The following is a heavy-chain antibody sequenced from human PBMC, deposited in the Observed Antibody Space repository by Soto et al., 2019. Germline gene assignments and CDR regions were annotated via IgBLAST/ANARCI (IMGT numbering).Heavy chain of an antibody. J-gene: IGHJ4*02. CDR1: GFTFSSYA. Sequence: EVQLLESGGGLVQPGGSLRLSCAASGFTFSSYAMSWVRQAPGKGLEWVSAISGSGGSTYYADSVKGRFTITRDNSKNTLYLQMNSLRAEDTAVYYCAKDGYSYGYGFLDYWGQGTLVTVSS. V-gene: IGHV3-23*01. D-gene: IGHD5-18*01. CDR2: ISGSGGST. CDR3: AKDGYSYGYGFLDY.